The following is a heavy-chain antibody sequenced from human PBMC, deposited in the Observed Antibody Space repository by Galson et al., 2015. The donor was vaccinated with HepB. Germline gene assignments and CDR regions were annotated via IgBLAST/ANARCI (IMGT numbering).Heavy chain of an antibody. D-gene: IGHD2-2*01. J-gene: IGHJ5*02. CDR2: IDWDDDK. Sequence: PALVKPTQTLTLTCTFSGFSLSTSGMCVSWIRQPPGKALEWLARIDWDDDKYYSTSLRTRLTISKDTSKNQVVLTMTNMDPVDTATYCCARQKYCSSTSCYRGFDPWGQGTLVTVSS. CDR3: ARQKYCSSTSCYRGFDP. V-gene: IGHV2-70*11. CDR1: GFSLSTSGMC.